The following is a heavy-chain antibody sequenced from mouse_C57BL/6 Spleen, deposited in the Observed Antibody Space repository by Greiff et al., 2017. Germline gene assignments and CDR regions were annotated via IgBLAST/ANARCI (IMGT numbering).Heavy chain of an antibody. V-gene: IGHV1-82*01. J-gene: IGHJ4*01. CDR2: IYPGDGDT. CDR3: GSGDYGSSYAMDY. Sequence: QVQLKQSGPELVKPGASVKISCKASGYAFSSSWMNWVKQRPGKGLEWIGRIYPGDGDTNYNGKFKGKATLTADKSSSTAYMQLSSLPSEDSAVYFCGSGDYGSSYAMDYWGQGTSVTVSS. D-gene: IGHD1-1*01. CDR1: GYAFSSSW.